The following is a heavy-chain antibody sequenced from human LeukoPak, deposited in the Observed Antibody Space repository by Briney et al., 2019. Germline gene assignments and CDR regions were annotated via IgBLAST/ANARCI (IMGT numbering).Heavy chain of an antibody. Sequence: PGGSLRLSCAASGFTFSSYSMNWVRQAPGKGLEWVSFISSRSSYIYYADSVRGRFTISRDNANNSLYLHMNSLRAEDTAVYYCASFRDYSNCNWGQGTLVTVSS. CDR2: ISSRSSYI. CDR3: ASFRDYSNCN. D-gene: IGHD4-11*01. CDR1: GFTFSSYS. V-gene: IGHV3-21*01. J-gene: IGHJ4*02.